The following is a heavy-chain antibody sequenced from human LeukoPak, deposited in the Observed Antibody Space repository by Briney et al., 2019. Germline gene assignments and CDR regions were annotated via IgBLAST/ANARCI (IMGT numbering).Heavy chain of an antibody. J-gene: IGHJ6*02. CDR1: GYTFTSYD. V-gene: IGHV1-8*01. CDR3: ARGLNYYGSGSLTYYYYYGMDV. Sequence: ASVKVSCKASGYTFTSYDINWVRQATGQGLEWMGWMNPNSGNTGYAQKFQGRVTMIRNTSISTAYMELSSLRSEDTAVYYCARGLNYYGSGSLTYYYYYGMDVWGQGTTVTVSS. CDR2: MNPNSGNT. D-gene: IGHD3-10*01.